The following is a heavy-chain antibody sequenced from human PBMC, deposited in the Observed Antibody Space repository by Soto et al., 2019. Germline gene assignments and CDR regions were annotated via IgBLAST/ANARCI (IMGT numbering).Heavy chain of an antibody. V-gene: IGHV3-74*01. CDR1: GFTFSSYW. D-gene: IGHD3-22*01. Sequence: SLRLSCAASGFTFSSYWMHWVRQAPGKGLVWVSRINSDGSSTSYADSVKGRFIISRDNAKNTLYLQMNSLRAEDTAVYYCARPRYDSSGTPFDHWGQGTLVTVSS. CDR2: INSDGSST. CDR3: ARPRYDSSGTPFDH. J-gene: IGHJ4*02.